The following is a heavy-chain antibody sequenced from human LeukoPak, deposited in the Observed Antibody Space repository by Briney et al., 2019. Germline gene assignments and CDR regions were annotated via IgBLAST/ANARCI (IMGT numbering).Heavy chain of an antibody. J-gene: IGHJ4*02. CDR1: GYTFTGYY. D-gene: IGHD3-16*01. V-gene: IGHV1-69*13. CDR2: IIPIFGTA. Sequence: ASVKVSCKASGYTFTGYYMHWVRQAPGQGLEWMGGIIPIFGTANYAQEFQGRVTITADESTSTAYMELSSLRFEDTAVYYCASLSLSGYFDYWGQGTLVTVSS. CDR3: ASLSLSGYFDY.